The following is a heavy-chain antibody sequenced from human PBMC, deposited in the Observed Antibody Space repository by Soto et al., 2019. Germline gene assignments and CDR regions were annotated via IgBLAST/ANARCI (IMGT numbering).Heavy chain of an antibody. J-gene: IGHJ4*02. CDR1: GFTLGNYW. V-gene: IGHV3-7*03. Sequence: GSLLLACPASGFTLGNYWMAWVRQAPGKGLEWVANARQDGVDKGHADSVRDRFTIIRENARNSVFLQMNSLRAEDTAVYFCARDVGGILDYWGQGTPVTVSS. CDR2: ARQDGVDK. CDR3: ARDVGGILDY.